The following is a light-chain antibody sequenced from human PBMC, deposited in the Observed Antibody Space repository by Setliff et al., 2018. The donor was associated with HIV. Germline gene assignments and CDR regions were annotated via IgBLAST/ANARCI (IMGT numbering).Light chain of an antibody. J-gene: IGLJ1*01. CDR1: SSGVGASNY. CDR2: EVN. V-gene: IGLV2-14*01. Sequence: QSALTQPASVSGSPGQSITIPCTGTSSGVGASNYVSWYQQHPGKAPKLMIYEVNNRPSGVSNRFSGSKSGNTASLTISGLQADDEADYYCYSYTITSTLVFGTGTKVTV. CDR3: YSYTITSTLV.